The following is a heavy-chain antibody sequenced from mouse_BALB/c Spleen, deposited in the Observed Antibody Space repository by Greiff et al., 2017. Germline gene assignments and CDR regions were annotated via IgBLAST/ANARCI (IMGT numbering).Heavy chain of an antibody. D-gene: IGHD2-4*01. CDR3: ARGPIYYDYDAWFAY. J-gene: IGHJ3*01. CDR2: ISSGGST. Sequence: EVKLMESGGGLVKPGGSLKLSCAASGFAFSSYAMSWVRQTPEKRLEWVASISSGGSTYYPDSVKGRFTISRDNARNILYLQMSSLRSEDTAMYYCARGPIYYDYDAWFAYWGQGTLVTVSA. V-gene: IGHV5-6-5*01. CDR1: GFAFSSYA.